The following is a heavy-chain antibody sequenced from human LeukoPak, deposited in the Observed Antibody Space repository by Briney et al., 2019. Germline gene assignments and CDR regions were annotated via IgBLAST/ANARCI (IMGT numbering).Heavy chain of an antibody. D-gene: IGHD3-22*01. J-gene: IGHJ4*02. CDR2: ISGSGGST. CDR3: AKEPKTVRAAPYYYDSSGYYGVFDY. Sequence: PGGSLRLSCAASGFTFSSYAMSWVRQAPGKGLEWVSAISGSGGSTYYADSVKGRFTISRDNSKNTLYLQMNSLRAEDTAVYYCAKEPKTVRAAPYYYDSSGYYGVFDYWGQGTLVTVSS. CDR1: GFTFSSYA. V-gene: IGHV3-23*01.